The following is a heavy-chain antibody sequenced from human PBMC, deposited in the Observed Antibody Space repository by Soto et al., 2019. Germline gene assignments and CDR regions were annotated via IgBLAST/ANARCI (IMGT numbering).Heavy chain of an antibody. CDR2: IDDSWTT. D-gene: IGHD3-10*02. Sequence: QVQLQEAGPGLVRPSQTLSLTCTVAGGSMSENDYYWSWLRQSPGQGLQWIGYIDDSWTTSYSPSLKSRVTMSALTSRNQFSLKLTSVTAADTALYFCARGIVRGGFDIWGQGTLVTASS. CDR3: ARGIVRGGFDI. V-gene: IGHV4-30-4*01. CDR1: GGSMSENDYY. J-gene: IGHJ3*02.